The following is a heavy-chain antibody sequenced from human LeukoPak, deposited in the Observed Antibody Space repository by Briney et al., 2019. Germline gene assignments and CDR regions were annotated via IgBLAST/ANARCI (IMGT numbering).Heavy chain of an antibody. Sequence: GGSLRLSCAASGFTFSSYAMTWVRQAPGKELEWVSAISGSGDSTYYADSVKGRFTISRDNSKSTLYLQMNSLRAEDTALYYCAKTYYDFWSGYYGGWFDPWGQGTLVTVAS. D-gene: IGHD3-3*01. CDR2: ISGSGDST. J-gene: IGHJ5*02. CDR1: GFTFSSYA. V-gene: IGHV3-23*01. CDR3: AKTYYDFWSGYYGGWFDP.